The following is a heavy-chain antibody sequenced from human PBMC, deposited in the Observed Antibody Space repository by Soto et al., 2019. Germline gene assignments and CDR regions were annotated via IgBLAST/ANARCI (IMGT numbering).Heavy chain of an antibody. CDR2: ISSNSASI. D-gene: IGHD6-13*01. CDR3: TRDASRDSSARGWFDP. V-gene: IGHV3-21*02. Sequence: EVQLVESGGGLVKPGGSLRLSCAASGFTFRSFTMNWVRQAPGKGLEWVSTISSNSASIYYTDALMGRFTLSRDNAKNSLHLQMNSLRAEDTAVYYCTRDASRDSSARGWFDPWGPGTLATVSS. J-gene: IGHJ5*02. CDR1: GFTFRSFT.